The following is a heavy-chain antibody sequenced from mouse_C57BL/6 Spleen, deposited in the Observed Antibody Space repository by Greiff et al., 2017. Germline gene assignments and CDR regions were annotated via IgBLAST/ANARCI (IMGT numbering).Heavy chain of an antibody. Sequence: QVQLKQSGAELVRPGASVTLSCKASGYTFTDYEMHWVKQTPVHGLEWIGAIDPETGGTAYNQKFKGKAILTADKSSSTAYMELRSLTSEDSAVYYCTWITTVVASGDYWGQGTTLTVSS. CDR1: GYTFTDYE. CDR3: TWITTVVASGDY. CDR2: IDPETGGT. J-gene: IGHJ2*01. V-gene: IGHV1-15*01. D-gene: IGHD1-1*01.